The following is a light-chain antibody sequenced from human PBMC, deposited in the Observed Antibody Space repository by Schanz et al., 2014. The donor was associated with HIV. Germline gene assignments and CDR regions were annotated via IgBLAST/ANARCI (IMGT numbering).Light chain of an antibody. Sequence: QSALIQPPSASGTPGQRVSISCSGSASDIGNNPVDWYQQFPGTAPKLLIYSSNQRPSGVPGRFSGSKSDTSASLAISGLQSEDEADYYCAAWDDRMDVLVFGGGTKLTVL. CDR2: SSN. CDR3: AAWDDRMDVLV. J-gene: IGLJ2*01. CDR1: ASDIGNNP. V-gene: IGLV1-44*01.